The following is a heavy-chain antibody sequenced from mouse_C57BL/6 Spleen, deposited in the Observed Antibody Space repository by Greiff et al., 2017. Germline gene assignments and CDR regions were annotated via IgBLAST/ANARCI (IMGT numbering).Heavy chain of an antibody. CDR3: ASVDYDWAMDY. J-gene: IGHJ4*01. V-gene: IGHV1-80*01. CDR2: IYPGDGDT. CDR1: GYAFSSYW. Sequence: VKLQESGAELVKPGASVKISCKASGYAFSSYWMNWVKQRPGKGLEWIGQIYPGDGDTNYNGKFKGKATLTADKSSSTAYMQLSSLTSEDSAVYFCASVDYDWAMDYWGQGTSVTVSS. D-gene: IGHD2-4*01.